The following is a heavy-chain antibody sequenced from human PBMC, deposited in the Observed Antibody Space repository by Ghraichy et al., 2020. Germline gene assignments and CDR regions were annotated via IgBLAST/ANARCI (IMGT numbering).Heavy chain of an antibody. Sequence: GGSLRLSCAASGFTFSSYAMHWVRQAPGKGLEWVAVISYDGSNKYYADSVKGRFTISRDNSKNTLYLQMNSLRAEDTAVYYCARIEMATIYWYFDLWGRGTLVTVSS. CDR1: GFTFSSYA. V-gene: IGHV3-30-3*01. CDR2: ISYDGSNK. J-gene: IGHJ2*01. D-gene: IGHD5-24*01. CDR3: ARIEMATIYWYFDL.